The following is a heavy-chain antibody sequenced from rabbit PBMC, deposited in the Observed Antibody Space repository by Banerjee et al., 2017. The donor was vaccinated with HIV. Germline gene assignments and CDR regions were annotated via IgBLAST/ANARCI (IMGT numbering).Heavy chain of an antibody. CDR1: GIDFSSYSY. Sequence: QQLEESGGDLVKPGASLTLTCKASGIDFSSYSYMCWVRQAPGKGLEWIACINTISGDTVYATWAKGRFTISKTASTTVTLQMTSLTAADTATYFCARDLAGVTGWNFGLRGQGTLVTVS. D-gene: IGHD4-1*01. CDR2: INTISGDT. J-gene: IGHJ3*01. CDR3: ARDLAGVTGWNFGL. V-gene: IGHV1S40*01.